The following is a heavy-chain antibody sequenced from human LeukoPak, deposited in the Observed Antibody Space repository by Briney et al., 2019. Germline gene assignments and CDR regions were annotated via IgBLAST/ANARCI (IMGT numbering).Heavy chain of an antibody. Sequence: GGSLRLSCAASGFTFSNAWMSWVRQAPGKGLEWVGRIKSKTDGGTTDYAAPVKGRFTISRDDSKNTLYLQMNSLKTEDTAVYYCARERDPHPPNWFDPWGQGTLVTVSS. CDR1: GFTFSNAW. CDR2: IKSKTDGGTT. CDR3: ARERDPHPPNWFDP. J-gene: IGHJ5*02. V-gene: IGHV3-15*01.